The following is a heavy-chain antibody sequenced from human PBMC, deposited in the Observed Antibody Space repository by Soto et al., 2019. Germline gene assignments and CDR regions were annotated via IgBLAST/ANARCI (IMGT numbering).Heavy chain of an antibody. Sequence: SVKVSCKASGFTFTSSAVQWVRQARGQRLEWIGWIVVGSGNTNYAQKFQERVTITRDMPTSTAYMELSSLRSEDTAVYYCAADPTIYSITIFGVAPGYYGMDVWGQGTTVTVSS. V-gene: IGHV1-58*01. CDR2: IVVGSGNT. D-gene: IGHD3-3*01. J-gene: IGHJ6*02. CDR3: AADPTIYSITIFGVAPGYYGMDV. CDR1: GFTFTSSA.